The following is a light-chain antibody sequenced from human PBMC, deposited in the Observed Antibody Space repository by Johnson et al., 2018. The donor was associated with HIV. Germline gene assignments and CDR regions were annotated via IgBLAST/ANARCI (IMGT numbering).Light chain of an antibody. CDR1: NSNIGNNY. V-gene: IGLV1-51*01. Sequence: QSVLTQPPSVSAAPGQKVTISCSGSNSNIGNNYVSWYQHLPGTAPKLLIYDNDQRPSGIPDRFSASKSGTSATLGITGLQTGDGADYYCGTWESSLNASYVFGSGTSVTVL. CDR3: GTWESSLNASYV. CDR2: DND. J-gene: IGLJ1*01.